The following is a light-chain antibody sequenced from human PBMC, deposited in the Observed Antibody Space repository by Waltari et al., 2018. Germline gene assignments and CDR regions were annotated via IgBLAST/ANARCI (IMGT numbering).Light chain of an antibody. V-gene: IGKV3-11*01. CDR1: QSVSSY. CDR2: NAS. J-gene: IGKJ4*01. Sequence: EIVLTQSPATLSLSPGERANLSCRASQSVSSYLAWYQQKPGQAPRLLIYNASNRATGIPGRLSGSGSGTDSTLTISSLEPEDFVVYFCQHYINWPLTFGGGTKVEIK. CDR3: QHYINWPLT.